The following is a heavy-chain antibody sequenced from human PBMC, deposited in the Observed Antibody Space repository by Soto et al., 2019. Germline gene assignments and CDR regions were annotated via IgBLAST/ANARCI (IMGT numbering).Heavy chain of an antibody. CDR3: ARVIAAAADFDY. J-gene: IGHJ4*02. CDR1: SYTFASYG. CDR2: ISAYNGNT. Sequence: QVQLVQSGAEVKKPGASVKVSCKASSYTFASYGINWVRQAHGQGLEWMGWISAYNGNTNYAQKLQGRVTMTTDTSTSTAYMELRSLISDDSAVYYCARVIAAAADFDYWGQGTLVTVSS. V-gene: IGHV1-18*01. D-gene: IGHD6-13*01.